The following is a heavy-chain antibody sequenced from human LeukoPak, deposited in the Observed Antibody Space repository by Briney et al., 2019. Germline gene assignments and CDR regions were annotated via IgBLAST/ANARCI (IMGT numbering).Heavy chain of an antibody. J-gene: IGHJ4*02. CDR3: ALNYYDSSGYYPTFDY. D-gene: IGHD3-22*01. V-gene: IGHV7-4-1*02. CDR1: GYTFTSYA. CDR2: INTNTGNP. Sequence: ASVKVSCKASGYTFTSYAMNWVRQAPGQGREWMGWINTNTGNPTYAQGFTGRFVFSLDTSVSTAYLQISSLKAEDTAVYYCALNYYDSSGYYPTFDYWGQGTLVTVSS.